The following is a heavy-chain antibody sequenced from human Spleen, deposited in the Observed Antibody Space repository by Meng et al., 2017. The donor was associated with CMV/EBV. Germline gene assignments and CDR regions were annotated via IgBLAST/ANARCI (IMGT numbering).Heavy chain of an antibody. V-gene: IGHV3-7*03. CDR2: IKQDGSEK. J-gene: IGHJ6*02. CDR1: EFRLSDYW. CDR3: AKDRGDYGGNSYHYYYGMDV. Sequence: GGSLRLSCAVSEFRLSDYWMTWVRQAPGKGLEWVANIKQDGSEKYYVDSLKGRFTISRDNAKNSLYLQMNSLRAEDTAVYYCAKDRGDYGGNSYHYYYGMDVWGQGTTVTVSS. D-gene: IGHD4-23*01.